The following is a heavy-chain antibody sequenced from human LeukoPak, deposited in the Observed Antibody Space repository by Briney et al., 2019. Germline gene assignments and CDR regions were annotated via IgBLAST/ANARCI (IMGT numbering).Heavy chain of an antibody. CDR3: AREYERLTAYYTDMGY. J-gene: IGHJ4*02. CDR2: ITSGGDIT. Sequence: RGGSLRLPCAASGFTLSRYATNWVRQAPGKGLDWVSAITSGGDITFYAHSAKGRVSISREKSQRTRYLQKSSVRAEDTALYYCAREYERLTAYYTDMGYWGQGSPVSASS. CDR1: GFTLSRYA. D-gene: IGHD3-9*01. V-gene: IGHV3-23*01.